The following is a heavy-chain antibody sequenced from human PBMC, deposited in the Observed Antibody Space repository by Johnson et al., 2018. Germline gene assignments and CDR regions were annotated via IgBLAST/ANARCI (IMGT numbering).Heavy chain of an antibody. Sequence: VQLVQSGGGLVQPGGSPRLSCLASGFTFSTYAMSWVRQAPGKGLECVSAISGSASNTFYADSVKGRFTISRDNSKNTLHLQMNSLRTEDTAINYCARGRDGGWYRVNPGSFDLWGRGTLVTVSS. D-gene: IGHD6-19*01. J-gene: IGHJ2*01. CDR2: ISGSASNT. CDR3: ARGRDGGWYRVNPGSFDL. V-gene: IGHV3-23*04. CDR1: GFTFSTYA.